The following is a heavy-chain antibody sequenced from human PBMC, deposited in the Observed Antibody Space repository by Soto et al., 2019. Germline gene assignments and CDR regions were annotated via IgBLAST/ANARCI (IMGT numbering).Heavy chain of an antibody. D-gene: IGHD2-2*03. J-gene: IGHJ6*03. Sequence: ASVKVSCKASGYTFTSYGISWVRQAPGQGLEWMGWISAYNGNTNYAQKLQGRVTMTTDTSTSTAYKELRSLRSDDTAVYYCARGFGYCSSTSCFYYYYMDVWGKGTTVTVSS. V-gene: IGHV1-18*01. CDR1: GYTFTSYG. CDR2: ISAYNGNT. CDR3: ARGFGYCSSTSCFYYYYMDV.